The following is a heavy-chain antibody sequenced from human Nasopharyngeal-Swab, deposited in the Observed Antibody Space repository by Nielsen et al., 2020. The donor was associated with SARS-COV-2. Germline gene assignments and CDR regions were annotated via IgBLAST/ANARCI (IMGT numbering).Heavy chain of an antibody. Sequence: SETLSLTCAVSGGSISSSNWWSWVRQPPGKGLEWIGEIYHSGSTNYNPSLKSRVTISVDKSKNQFSLKLSSVTAADTAVYYCARGIVVVPAAIVADAFDIWGRGTMVTVSS. CDR3: ARGIVVVPAAIVADAFDI. J-gene: IGHJ3*02. CDR1: GGSISSSNW. D-gene: IGHD2-2*01. CDR2: IYHSGST. V-gene: IGHV4-4*02.